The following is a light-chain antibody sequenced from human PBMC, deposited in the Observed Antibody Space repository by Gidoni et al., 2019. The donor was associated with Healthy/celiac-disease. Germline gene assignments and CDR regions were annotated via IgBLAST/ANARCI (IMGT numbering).Light chain of an antibody. CDR2: EAS. J-gene: IGKJ5*01. CDR1: QSVSSY. CDR3: QQRSNWLT. Sequence: ESMLTKTPATLSLSTGERATLSCRASQSVSSYLAWYQQKPGQAPRLLIYEASNKATGIPARFSGSGSGTDFTLTISCLVPDYFAVYYCQQRSNWLTFGQGTRLEIK. V-gene: IGKV3-11*01.